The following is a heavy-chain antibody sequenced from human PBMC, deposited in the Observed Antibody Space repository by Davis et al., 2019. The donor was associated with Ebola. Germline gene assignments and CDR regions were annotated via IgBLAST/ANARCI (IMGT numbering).Heavy chain of an antibody. CDR2: INPHNGNT. J-gene: IGHJ4*02. V-gene: IGHV1-18*01. Sequence: ASVKVSCKASGYTFTSYGISWVRQAPGQGLEWMGWINPHNGNTNYAQNVQGRVTMTTDTSTGTAYVEVGSLRSDDTAVYYCARAQFPTTSDHWGQGTLVTVSS. CDR1: GYTFTSYG. CDR3: ARAQFPTTSDH. D-gene: IGHD1-1*01.